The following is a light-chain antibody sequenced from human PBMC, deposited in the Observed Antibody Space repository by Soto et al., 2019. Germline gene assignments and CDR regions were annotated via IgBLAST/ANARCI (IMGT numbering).Light chain of an antibody. CDR1: SSDFGSFDY. J-gene: IGLJ2*01. CDR3: SSYTGTNNLV. V-gene: IGLV2-8*01. CDR2: EVH. Sequence: QSALTQPPSASGSPGQSVTISCTGTSSDFGSFDYVSWYQQHPGTAPKLMIYEVHKRPSGVPDRFSGSKSGNTASLTVSGLQAEDEADYYCSSYTGTNNLVFGGGTKLTVL.